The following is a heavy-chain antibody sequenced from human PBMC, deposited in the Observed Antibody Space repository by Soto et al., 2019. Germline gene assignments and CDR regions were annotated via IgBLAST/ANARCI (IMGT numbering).Heavy chain of an antibody. CDR3: AKDHGYDISWFDP. V-gene: IGHV3-30*18. Sequence: PGGSLRLSCAASGFTFSSYGMHWVRQAPGKGLEWVAVISYDGSNKYYADSVKGRFTISRDNSKNTLYLQMNSLRAEDTAVYYCAKDHGYDISWFDPWGQGT. D-gene: IGHD3-9*01. CDR1: GFTFSSYG. CDR2: ISYDGSNK. J-gene: IGHJ5*02.